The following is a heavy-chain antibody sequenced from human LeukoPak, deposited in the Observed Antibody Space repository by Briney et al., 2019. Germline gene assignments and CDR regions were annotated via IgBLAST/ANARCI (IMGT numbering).Heavy chain of an antibody. CDR3: AMEWLTSHAFDI. J-gene: IGHJ3*02. CDR1: GGTFSSYA. V-gene: IGHV1-69*04. D-gene: IGHD3-3*01. CDR2: IIPILGIA. Sequence: GGSLRLSCKASGGTFSSYAISWVRQAPGQGLEWMGRIIPILGIANYAQKFQGRVTITADKSTSTAYMELSSLRSEDTAVYYCAMEWLTSHAFDIWGQGTMVTVSS.